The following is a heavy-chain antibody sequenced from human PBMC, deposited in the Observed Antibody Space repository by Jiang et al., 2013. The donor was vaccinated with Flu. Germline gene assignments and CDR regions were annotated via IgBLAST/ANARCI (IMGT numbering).Heavy chain of an antibody. CDR1: SGSYY. CDR3: ARALPVHLQARDSSGYYYGRHWYFDL. D-gene: IGHD3-22*01. V-gene: IGHV4-61*01. Sequence: SGSYYWSWIRQPQEGTGVDWVYLLQWEHQLQPSLKSRVTISVDTSRNQFSLKLSSVTAADTAVYYCARALPVHLQARDSSGYYYGRHWYFDLWGRGTLVTVSS. J-gene: IGHJ2*01. CDR2: LLQWEH.